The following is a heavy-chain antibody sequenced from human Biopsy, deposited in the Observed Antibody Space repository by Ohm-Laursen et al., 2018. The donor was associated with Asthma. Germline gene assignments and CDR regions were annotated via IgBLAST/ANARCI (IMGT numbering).Heavy chain of an antibody. D-gene: IGHD2-21*01. CDR1: GFTFSNYV. Sequence: GQTLSLTCAASGFTFSNYVISWVRQAPGQGLEWVSSITGSGGLTYYADSVKGRFTISRDKSENTLYLQMNSLTAEDTAVYHCAKDERAYYGSDSKYMQSVALGDWGQGTVVIVSA. V-gene: IGHV3-23*01. CDR2: ITGSGGLT. CDR3: AKDERAYYGSDSKYMQSVALGD. J-gene: IGHJ4*02.